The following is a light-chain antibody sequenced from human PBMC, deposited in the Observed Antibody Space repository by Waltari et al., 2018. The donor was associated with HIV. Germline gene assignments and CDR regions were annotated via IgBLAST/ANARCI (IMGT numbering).Light chain of an antibody. CDR2: GAS. CDR1: QTISSTY. CDR3: QQYIGSPRT. V-gene: IGKV3-20*01. Sequence: EIALTQSPGTLSLSPGERATLSCRASQTISSTYLAWYPQKPGQAPRLLIYGASSRATGIPDRFSGSGSGTDFTLTISSLEPEDCAVYYCQQYIGSPRTFGQGTKVELK. J-gene: IGKJ1*01.